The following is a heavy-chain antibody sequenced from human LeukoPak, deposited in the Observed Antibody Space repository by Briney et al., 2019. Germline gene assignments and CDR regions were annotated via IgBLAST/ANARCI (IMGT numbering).Heavy chain of an antibody. V-gene: IGHV3-30*02. CDR2: IWYDASNK. J-gene: IGHJ4*02. CDR3: ATDISTHYFGS. D-gene: IGHD3-9*01. CDR1: GISFRSYG. Sequence: PGGSLRLSCPASGISFRSYGMHWVRQAPGKGLEWVTFIWYDASNKYYAESVKGRFTISRDNSRNTVFLQMNSLRAEDTAIYYCATDISTHYFGSWGQGTLVTVSS.